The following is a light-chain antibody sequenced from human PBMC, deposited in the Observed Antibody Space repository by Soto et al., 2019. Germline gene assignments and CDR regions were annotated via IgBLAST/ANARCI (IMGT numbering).Light chain of an antibody. CDR1: EDINNY. CDR3: QQYDNVPPFT. Sequence: DIQMTQSPSSLSASVGDRVTISCQASEDINNYLNWYQQKPGTAPKLLIYDASDLQTGVPSRFSGSGSGTHFTFTISSVQPEDIATYYCQQYDNVPPFTFGQGTKLEIK. V-gene: IGKV1-33*01. J-gene: IGKJ2*01. CDR2: DAS.